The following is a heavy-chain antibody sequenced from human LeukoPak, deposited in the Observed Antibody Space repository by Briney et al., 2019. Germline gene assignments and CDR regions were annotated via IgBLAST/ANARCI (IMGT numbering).Heavy chain of an antibody. CDR3: ARGPIIRGDNCFDP. CDR1: GGSTTNYY. V-gene: IGHV4-4*07. Sequence: SETPSLTRTLSGGSTTNYYWSSIRHSAGKGLEWIGRIYSSGSTNYNPSLKRRVTMSVGTSKNQFSLKLSSVTAADTAVYYCARGPIIRGDNCFDPWGQGTLVTVSS. J-gene: IGHJ5*02. D-gene: IGHD3-10*01. CDR2: IYSSGST.